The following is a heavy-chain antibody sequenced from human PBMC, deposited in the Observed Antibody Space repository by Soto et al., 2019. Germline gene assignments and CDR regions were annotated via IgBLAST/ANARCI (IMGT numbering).Heavy chain of an antibody. CDR1: GGSIISGDYY. D-gene: IGHD6-19*01. CDR2: IYYSGDT. J-gene: IGHJ6*02. CDR3: ARQLKSAWYSSGWYLNYFYYGMDV. Sequence: SETLSLTCTVSGGSIISGDYYWSWIRQPPGKGLEWIGYIYYSGDTSYNPSLKSRVTISVDTSKNQFSLKLSSVTAADTAVYYCARQLKSAWYSSGWYLNYFYYGMDVWGQGTTVTVSS. V-gene: IGHV4-30-4*08.